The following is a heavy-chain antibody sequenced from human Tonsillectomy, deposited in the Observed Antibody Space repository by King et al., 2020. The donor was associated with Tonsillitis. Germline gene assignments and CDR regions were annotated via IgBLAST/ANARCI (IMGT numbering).Heavy chain of an antibody. CDR3: AGGRFLGWLSPTDQPEYFDY. Sequence: VQLVESGGGLVQPGGSLRLSCAASGFTFSSYWMHWVRQAPGKGLVWFSRINSDGSSTSYADSVKGRFTISRDNAKNTLYLQMNSLRAEDTAVYYCAGGRFLGWLSPTDQPEYFDYWGQGTLVTVSS. CDR1: GFTFSSYW. D-gene: IGHD3-3*01. CDR2: INSDGSST. V-gene: IGHV3-74*01. J-gene: IGHJ4*02.